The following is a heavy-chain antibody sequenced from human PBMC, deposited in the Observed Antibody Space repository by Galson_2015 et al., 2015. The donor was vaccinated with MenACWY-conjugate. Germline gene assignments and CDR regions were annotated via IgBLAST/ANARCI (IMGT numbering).Heavy chain of an antibody. V-gene: IGHV3-74*01. Sequence: SLRLSCAASGFTFSSYLMHWVRQAPGKGLVWVSRVNSDGSGTGYADSVKGRFTISRDNAKNMLFLQMNSLKVEDTAVYYCARSYVPGSDRKNYYMDVWGRGTT. CDR1: GFTFSSYL. CDR2: VNSDGSGT. CDR3: ARSYVPGSDRKNYYMDV. D-gene: IGHD3-16*01. J-gene: IGHJ6*03.